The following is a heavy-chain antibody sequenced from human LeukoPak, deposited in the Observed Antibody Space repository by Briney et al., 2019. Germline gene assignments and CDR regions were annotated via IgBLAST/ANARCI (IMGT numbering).Heavy chain of an antibody. CDR1: GGPIGSSSYY. D-gene: IGHD3-10*01. CDR2: IYYSGST. CDR3: ARQTYGSGSYYNLDC. V-gene: IGHV4-39*01. Sequence: PSETLSLTCSVSGGPIGSSSYYWGWMRQPPGKGREWIGTIYYSGSTYYNPSLKSRVTISVDTSKNQFSLKLGSVTAADTAVYYCARQTYGSGSYYNLDCWGQGTLVTVSS. J-gene: IGHJ4*02.